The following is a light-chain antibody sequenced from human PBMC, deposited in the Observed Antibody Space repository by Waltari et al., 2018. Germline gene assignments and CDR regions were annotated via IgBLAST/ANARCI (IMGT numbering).Light chain of an antibody. V-gene: IGLV2-14*03. CDR1: SSDVGGYNY. J-gene: IGLJ3*02. CDR3: ISYTSSSTWV. CDR2: DVS. Sequence: QSALTQPASVSGSPGQSITISCTGTSSDVGGYNYVSWYQQHPGKAPKLIIYDVSNRPSGVSNRFSGSRSGNTASLTISGLLTEDEADYYCISYTSSSTWVFGGGTKLTVL.